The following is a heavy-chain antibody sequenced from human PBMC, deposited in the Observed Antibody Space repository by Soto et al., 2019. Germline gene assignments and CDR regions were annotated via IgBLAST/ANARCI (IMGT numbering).Heavy chain of an antibody. D-gene: IGHD5-18*01. J-gene: IGHJ4*02. Sequence: LRLSCAASGFTFSSYEMNWVRQAPGKGLEWVSYISSSGSTIYYADSVKGRFTISRDNAKNSLYLQMSSLRAEDTAVYYCARDRDTAMAHFDYWGQGTLVTVSS. CDR1: GFTFSSYE. CDR2: ISSSGSTI. CDR3: ARDRDTAMAHFDY. V-gene: IGHV3-48*03.